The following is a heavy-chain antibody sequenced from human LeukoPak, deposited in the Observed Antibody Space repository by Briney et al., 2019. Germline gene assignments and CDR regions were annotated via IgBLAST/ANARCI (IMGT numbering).Heavy chain of an antibody. CDR3: ARLGITMIASSSSPDY. CDR2: IYHSGST. D-gene: IGHD3-22*01. V-gene: IGHV4-38-2*01. J-gene: IGHJ4*02. CDR1: GYSISSGYY. Sequence: SETLSLTCAVSGYSISSGYYWGWIRQPPGKGLEWIGSIYHSGSTYYNPSLKSRVTISVDTSKNQFSLKLSSVTAADTAVYYCARLGITMIASSSSPDYWGQGTLVTVSS.